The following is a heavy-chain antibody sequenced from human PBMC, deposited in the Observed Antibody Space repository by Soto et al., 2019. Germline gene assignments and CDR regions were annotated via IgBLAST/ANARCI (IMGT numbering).Heavy chain of an antibody. D-gene: IGHD3-22*01. CDR1: GFSLSTSGVG. Sequence: QITLKESGPTLVKPTQTLTLTCTFSGFSLSTSGVGVGWIRQPPGKALEWLALIYWDDDKRYSPSLKSRLTITKDTSKNQVVLTMTNMDPVDTATYYCAHRLDDGVVVIAGSDAFDIWGQGTMVTVSS. CDR2: IYWDDDK. CDR3: AHRLDDGVVVIAGSDAFDI. V-gene: IGHV2-5*02. J-gene: IGHJ3*02.